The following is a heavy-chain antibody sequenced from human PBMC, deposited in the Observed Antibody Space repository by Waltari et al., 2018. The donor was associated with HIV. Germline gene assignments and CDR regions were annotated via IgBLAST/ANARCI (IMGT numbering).Heavy chain of an antibody. CDR1: GGTFSNSA. CDR3: ASASRDTAMGAFDI. J-gene: IGHJ3*02. Sequence: QVQPVQSGAEVKKPGSSVKVSCKASGGTFSNSAINWVRQAPGQGLAWMGGIIPILGSPNYAQKFQGRVTITADESTSTVYMKLSSLRSEDTSVYYCASASRDTAMGAFDIWGQGTMVTVSS. V-gene: IGHV1-69*01. D-gene: IGHD5-18*01. CDR2: IIPILGSP.